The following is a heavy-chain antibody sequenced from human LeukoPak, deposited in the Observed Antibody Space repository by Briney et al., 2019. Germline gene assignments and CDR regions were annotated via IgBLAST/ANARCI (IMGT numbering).Heavy chain of an antibody. V-gene: IGHV1-18*01. J-gene: IGHJ4*02. D-gene: IGHD5-12*01. CDR3: ARDQEEVSGYDLAGTNFDY. CDR1: GGTFSSYA. Sequence: EASVKVSCKASGGTFSSYAISWVRLAPGQGLEWMGWISAYNGNTNYAQKLQGRVTMTTDTSTSTAYMELRSLRSDDTAVYYCARDQEEVSGYDLAGTNFDYWGQGTLVTVSS. CDR2: ISAYNGNT.